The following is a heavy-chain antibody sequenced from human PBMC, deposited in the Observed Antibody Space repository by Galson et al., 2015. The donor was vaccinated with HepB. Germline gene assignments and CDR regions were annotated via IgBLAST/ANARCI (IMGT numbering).Heavy chain of an antibody. CDR2: MNPNSGNT. D-gene: IGHD3-16*01. V-gene: IGHV1-8*01. Sequence: SVKVSCKASGYAFTSYDINWVRQATGQGLEWMGWMNPNSGNTGYAQKFQGRVTMTRNTSISTAYMELSSLRSEDTAVYYCASLGGEPFDMDVWGKGTTVTVSS. CDR1: GYAFTSYD. J-gene: IGHJ6*03. CDR3: ASLGGEPFDMDV.